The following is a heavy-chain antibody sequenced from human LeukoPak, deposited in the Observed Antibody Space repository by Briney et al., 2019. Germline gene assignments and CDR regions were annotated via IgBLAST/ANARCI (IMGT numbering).Heavy chain of an antibody. CDR1: GYTFTGYY. V-gene: IGHV1-2*02. CDR2: VNPNSGGT. D-gene: IGHD4-17*01. J-gene: IGHJ4*02. CDR3: ARLDDYEGY. Sequence: ASVKVSYKASGYTFTGYYMHWVRQAPGQGLEWMGWVNPNSGGTNYAQKFQGRVTMTRDTSISTAYMELSRLRSDDTAVYYCARLDDYEGYWGQGTLVTVSS.